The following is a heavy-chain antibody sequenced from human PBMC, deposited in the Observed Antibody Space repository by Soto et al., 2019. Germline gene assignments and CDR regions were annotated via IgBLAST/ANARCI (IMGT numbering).Heavy chain of an antibody. J-gene: IGHJ3*02. Sequence: GASVKVSCKASGYTFTSYDINWVRRATGQGLEWMGWMNPNSGNTGYAQKFQGRVTMTRNTSISTAYMELSSLRSEDTVVYYCASIDYDFWSGSPTDAFDIWGQGTMVTVSS. CDR1: GYTFTSYD. CDR3: ASIDYDFWSGSPTDAFDI. CDR2: MNPNSGNT. D-gene: IGHD3-3*01. V-gene: IGHV1-8*01.